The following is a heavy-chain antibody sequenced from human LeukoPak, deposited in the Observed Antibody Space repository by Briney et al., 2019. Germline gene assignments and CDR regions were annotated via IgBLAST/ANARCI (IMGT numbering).Heavy chain of an antibody. D-gene: IGHD5-12*01. V-gene: IGHV4-31*03. CDR3: AREPRGGGYSFDY. CDR1: GDSISSGGYY. J-gene: IGHJ4*02. CDR2: IYYSGST. Sequence: TLSLTCTVSGDSISSGGYYWGWIRQHPGKGLEWIGYIYYSGSTFYNPSLKSRVTISVDTSKNQFSLRLSSVTAADTAVYYCAREPRGGGYSFDYWGQGTLVTVSS.